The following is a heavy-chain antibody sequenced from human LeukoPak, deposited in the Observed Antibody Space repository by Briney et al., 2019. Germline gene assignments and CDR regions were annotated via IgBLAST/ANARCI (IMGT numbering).Heavy chain of an antibody. V-gene: IGHV4-4*02. Sequence: SGTLSLTCAVSGGSISRSNWWSWVRQPPGKGLEWIGEIYHSGSTNYNPSLKSRVTISIDKSKNQFSLKLSSVTAADTAVYYCARGRVRGVIITPYYYYGMDVWGKGSTVTVSS. D-gene: IGHD3-10*01. CDR1: GGSISRSNW. J-gene: IGHJ6*04. CDR3: ARGRVRGVIITPYYYYGMDV. CDR2: IYHSGST.